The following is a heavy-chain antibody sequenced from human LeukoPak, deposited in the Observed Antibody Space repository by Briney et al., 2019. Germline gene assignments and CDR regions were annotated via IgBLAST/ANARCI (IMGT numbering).Heavy chain of an antibody. CDR1: GFTFSSYD. J-gene: IGHJ4*02. CDR3: AKDRRAAAGYIDY. V-gene: IGHV3-30*18. CDR2: ISYDGSNK. Sequence: GGSLRLSCAASGFTFSSYDMHWVRQAPGKGLEWVAVISYDGSNKYYADSVKGRFTISRDNSKNTLYLQMNSLGAEDTAVYYCAKDRRAAAGYIDYWGQGTLVTVSS. D-gene: IGHD6-13*01.